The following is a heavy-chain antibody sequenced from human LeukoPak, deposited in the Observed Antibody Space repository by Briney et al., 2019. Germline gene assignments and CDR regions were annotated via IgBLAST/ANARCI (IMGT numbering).Heavy chain of an antibody. Sequence: GGSLRLSCAASGFTFSDYYMSWIRQAPGKGLEWVSYISSSGSTIYYADFVKGRFTISRDNAKNSLSLQMNSLRAEDTAMYYCARGVQFYYYYMDVWGKGTTVTVSS. J-gene: IGHJ6*03. CDR1: GFTFSDYY. D-gene: IGHD6-6*01. CDR2: ISSSGSTI. CDR3: ARGVQFYYYYMDV. V-gene: IGHV3-11*04.